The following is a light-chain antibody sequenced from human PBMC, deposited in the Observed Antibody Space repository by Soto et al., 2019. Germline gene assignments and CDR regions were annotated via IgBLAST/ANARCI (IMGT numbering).Light chain of an antibody. V-gene: IGKV1-39*01. CDR1: QSISSY. CDR2: AAS. CDR3: QPSYSTPRT. Sequence: DIQMTQSPSSLSASVGDRVTITCRASQSISSYLNWYQQKPGKAPKLLIYAASSLQSGVPSRFSGSGSGTDFTLTISSLQPEDFSPYDCQPSYSTPRTFGQGPKLEIK. J-gene: IGKJ2*01.